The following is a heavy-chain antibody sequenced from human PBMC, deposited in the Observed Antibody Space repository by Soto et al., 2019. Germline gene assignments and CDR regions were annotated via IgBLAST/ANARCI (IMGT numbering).Heavy chain of an antibody. CDR3: ARGLISGSHYSGGWYYFDS. D-gene: IGHD1-26*01. Sequence: PSETLSLTCDVYGGPFSGYIWTWIRQTPGKGQQWIGQINHSGSANYNPSLKSRVTISVHTSNSQFSLELSSVTAADTAVYYCARGLISGSHYSGGWYYFDSWGQGTQVTVSS. CDR1: GGPFSGYI. J-gene: IGHJ4*02. V-gene: IGHV4-34*01. CDR2: INHSGSA.